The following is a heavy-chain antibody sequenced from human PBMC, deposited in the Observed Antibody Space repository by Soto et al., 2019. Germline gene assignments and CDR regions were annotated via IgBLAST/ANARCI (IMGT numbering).Heavy chain of an antibody. Sequence: EVQLVESGGGLVQPGGSLRLSCAASGFTVSNYYMTWVRQAPGKGLEWVSVLYSGGTTNYADSVKGRFTISRDNSKNTVNLKRTTLRADGRPRNCCARERTDPFYSWGKGTTVSFSS. CDR2: LYSGGTT. J-gene: IGHJ3*02. V-gene: IGHV3-66*01. CDR3: ARERTDPFYS. CDR1: GFTVSNYY.